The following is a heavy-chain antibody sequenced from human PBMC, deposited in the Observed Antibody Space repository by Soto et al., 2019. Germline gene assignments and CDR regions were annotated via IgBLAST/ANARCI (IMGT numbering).Heavy chain of an antibody. Sequence: GGSLRLSCKVSGFTFRYYAISWVRQAPGKGLQWVGFMRAKAFGGTTEYATFVKGRFTISRDDSKSVAYLQMNSLETEDTAVYYCTREGAYTSPPYYYFYAMDVWGQGTRVTVSS. CDR2: MRAKAFGGTT. D-gene: IGHD2-2*01. J-gene: IGHJ6*01. CDR1: GFTFRYYA. CDR3: TREGAYTSPPYYYFYAMDV. V-gene: IGHV3-49*04.